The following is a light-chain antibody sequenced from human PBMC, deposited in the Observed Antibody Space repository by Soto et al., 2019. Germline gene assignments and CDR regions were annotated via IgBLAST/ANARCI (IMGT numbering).Light chain of an antibody. CDR1: ETISSD. J-gene: IGKJ4*01. CDR3: QQGYSIHALT. CDR2: GAS. V-gene: IGKV1-39*01. Sequence: DIQMTQSPSSLSASVGDRVTLTCRASETISSDLNWYQQRPGKAPNLLISGASSLQTGVPSRFSGSGSGTDFTLTISSLQPEDFATYYCQQGYSIHALTFGGGTKVELK.